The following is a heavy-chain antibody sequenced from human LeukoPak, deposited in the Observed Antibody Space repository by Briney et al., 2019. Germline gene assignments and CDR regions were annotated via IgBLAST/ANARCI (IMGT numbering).Heavy chain of an antibody. D-gene: IGHD3-16*01. CDR1: GFTFSSYW. Sequence: GGSLRLSXAASGFTFSSYWMHWVRQAPGKGLMLVSRINSDGSTTSYADSVKGRFTISRDNAKNTLYLQMNSLRVEDTAVYYCTRINYGWGQGTLVTVSS. CDR2: INSDGSTT. J-gene: IGHJ4*02. CDR3: TRINYG. V-gene: IGHV3-74*01.